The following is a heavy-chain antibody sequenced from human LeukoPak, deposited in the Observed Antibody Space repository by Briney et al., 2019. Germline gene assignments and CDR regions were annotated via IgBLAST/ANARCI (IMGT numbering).Heavy chain of an antibody. CDR3: ARVLRFGELSFPSDLQSSNAFDI. V-gene: IGHV3-21*01. Sequence: PGGSLRLSCAASGFTFSSYSMNWVRQAPGKGLEWVSSISSSSSYIYYADSVKGRFTISRDNAKNSLYLQMNSLRAEDTAVYYCARVLRFGELSFPSDLQSSNAFDIWGQGTMVTVSS. D-gene: IGHD3-16*02. CDR2: ISSSSSYI. J-gene: IGHJ3*02. CDR1: GFTFSSYS.